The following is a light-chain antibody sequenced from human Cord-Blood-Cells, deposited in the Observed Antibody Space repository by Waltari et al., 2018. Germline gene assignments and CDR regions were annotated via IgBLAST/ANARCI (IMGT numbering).Light chain of an antibody. CDR3: SSYTSSSTYV. CDR1: SSAVGGYHY. Sequence: QSALPQPPSVSGSPGQSLTIPCTGTSSAVGGYHYVSWYQQHPGKAPKLMIYDVSNRPSGVSNRFSGSKSGNTASLTISGLQAEDEADYYCSSYTSSSTYVFGTGTKVTVL. CDR2: DVS. V-gene: IGLV2-14*01. J-gene: IGLJ1*01.